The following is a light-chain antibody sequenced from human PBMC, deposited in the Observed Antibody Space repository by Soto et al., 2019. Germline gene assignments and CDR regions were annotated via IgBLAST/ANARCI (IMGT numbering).Light chain of an antibody. CDR2: DAA. V-gene: IGKV3-11*01. CDR1: QSVSSN. J-gene: IGKJ5*01. Sequence: EIVLTQSPATLSLSPGERATLSCRTSQSVSSNLAWYQQKPGQAPRLLIYDAANRATGIPARFSGSGSGTDFTLTIISLEPEDFAVYYCQQRINWPPITFGQGTRLEIK. CDR3: QQRINWPPIT.